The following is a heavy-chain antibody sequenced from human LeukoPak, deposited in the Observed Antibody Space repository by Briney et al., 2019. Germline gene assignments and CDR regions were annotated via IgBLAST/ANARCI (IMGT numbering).Heavy chain of an antibody. Sequence: PSETLSLTCSVSGDSIGSYHWSWIRPPPGKGLEWIGHVHYTWNTKYNPSLTGRVSISLDRSKNQFALSLSSLTAADTAVYYCARVASKGGMDVWGQGTTVIVSS. CDR3: ARVASKGGMDV. CDR1: GDSIGSYH. CDR2: VHYTWNT. V-gene: IGHV4-59*01. J-gene: IGHJ6*02. D-gene: IGHD5/OR15-5a*01.